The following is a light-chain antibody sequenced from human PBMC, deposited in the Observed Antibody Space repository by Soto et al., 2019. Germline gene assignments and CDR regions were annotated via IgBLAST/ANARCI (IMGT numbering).Light chain of an antibody. CDR1: QGIRNE. V-gene: IGKV1-6*01. J-gene: IGKJ1*01. CDR3: LQDYNYPRT. Sequence: AIQMTQSPSSLSASVGDRVTITCRASQGIRNELGWYQQKPGKAPKLLIYAASRSESGVPARFSGSGSGTDFTLTISSLQPEDFATYYCLQDYNYPRTFGQGTKVEIK. CDR2: AAS.